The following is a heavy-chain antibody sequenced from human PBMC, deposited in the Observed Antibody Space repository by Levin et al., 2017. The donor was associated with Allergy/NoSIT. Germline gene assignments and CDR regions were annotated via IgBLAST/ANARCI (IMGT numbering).Heavy chain of an antibody. CDR1: GFTFSSYP. J-gene: IGHJ4*02. D-gene: IGHD3-16*01. CDR3: ATWVDEGRVWGYVY. CDR2: ISYDGNKK. V-gene: IGHV3-30-3*01. Sequence: GGSLRLSCAASGFTFSSYPMHWVRQSPGKGLEWVSFISYDGNKKYSADSVKGRFTISRDNHKKILYLQMNGLRTEDTSMYYCATWVDEGRVWGYVYWGQGVLVTVSS.